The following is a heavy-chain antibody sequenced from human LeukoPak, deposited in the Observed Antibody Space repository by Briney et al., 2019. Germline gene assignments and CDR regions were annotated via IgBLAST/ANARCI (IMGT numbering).Heavy chain of an antibody. CDR1: GGSISSGYY. D-gene: IGHD3-16*01. CDR2: IYHSWST. Sequence: SETLSLTCTVSGGSISSGYYWGWIPQPPGKGLEWIGSIYHSWSTYYNPSLKSRVTISVDTSKNQFSLKLSSVTAADTAVYYCARGRPAYDYVWGSPTRGPTDFDYWGQGTLVTVSS. V-gene: IGHV4-38-2*02. J-gene: IGHJ4*02. CDR3: ARGRPAYDYVWGSPTRGPTDFDY.